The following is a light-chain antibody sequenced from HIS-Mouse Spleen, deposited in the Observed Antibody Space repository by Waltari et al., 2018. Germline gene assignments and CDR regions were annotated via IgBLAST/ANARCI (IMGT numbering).Light chain of an antibody. CDR2: LNSDGSH. Sequence: QLVLTQSPSASASLGASVKLTCTLSSWHSSSAIAWPPPQPEKGPRYLMKLNSDGSHSKGDGIPDRFSGSSSGAERYLTISSLQSEDEADYYCQTWGTGIRVFGGGTKLTVL. V-gene: IGLV4-69*01. J-gene: IGLJ3*02. CDR1: SWHSSSA. CDR3: QTWGTGIRV.